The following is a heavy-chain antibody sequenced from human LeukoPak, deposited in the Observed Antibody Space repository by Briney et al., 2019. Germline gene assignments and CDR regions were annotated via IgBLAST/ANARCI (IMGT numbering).Heavy chain of an antibody. Sequence: SETLSLTCAVYGGPFSGYYWTWIRQPPGKGLEWIGEIRHSGTTNYTPSLKSRVTISVETSKNQFSLKLSSVTPADTAVYYWARGQRWLLNFGYFDLWGRGTLVIVSS. J-gene: IGHJ2*01. CDR2: IRHSGTT. D-gene: IGHD5-24*01. CDR1: GGPFSGYY. V-gene: IGHV4-34*01. CDR3: ARGQRWLLNFGYFDL.